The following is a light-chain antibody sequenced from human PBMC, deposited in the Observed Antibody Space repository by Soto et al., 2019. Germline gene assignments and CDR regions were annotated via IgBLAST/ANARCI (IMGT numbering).Light chain of an antibody. CDR1: QSISTW. CDR3: QQYNSYPRT. CDR2: RAS. V-gene: IGKV1-5*03. Sequence: DIQKTQAPSTLAASVGDSVTITCRASQSISTWLAWFQQKPGKAPKFLIYRASSLESGIPSRFSGSGSGTEFTLTISSLQPDDFATYYCQQYNSYPRTFGQGTKVEIK. J-gene: IGKJ1*01.